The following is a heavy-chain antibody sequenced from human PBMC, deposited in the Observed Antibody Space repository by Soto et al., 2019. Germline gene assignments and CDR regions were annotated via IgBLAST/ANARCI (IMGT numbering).Heavy chain of an antibody. J-gene: IGHJ4*02. CDR2: VYNSGTT. CDR1: GASINTRTYF. D-gene: IGHD1-26*01. Sequence: SETLSLTCTVSGASINTRTYFWGWIRQAPGRGLDWIGNVYNSGTTHYNPSLRSRVSISIDTSENQFSLQLSSVTAADTAVYFCARFSGAGFEYWGQGTLVTVSS. CDR3: ARFSGAGFEY. V-gene: IGHV4-39*01.